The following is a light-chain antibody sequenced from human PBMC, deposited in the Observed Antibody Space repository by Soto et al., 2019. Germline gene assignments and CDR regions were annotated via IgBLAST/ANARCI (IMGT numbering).Light chain of an antibody. CDR1: ISDVGSSGP. V-gene: IGLV2-23*01. Sequence: QSVLTQPASVSGSPGQSITISCSGTISDVGSSGPVSWYQHHPGQVPKLIIYEGSRRPSGVSSRFSGSKTGNTASLTITGLQAEDEANYYCCSYVGARNFVLGSGTKVTVL. CDR3: CSYVGARNFV. CDR2: EGS. J-gene: IGLJ1*01.